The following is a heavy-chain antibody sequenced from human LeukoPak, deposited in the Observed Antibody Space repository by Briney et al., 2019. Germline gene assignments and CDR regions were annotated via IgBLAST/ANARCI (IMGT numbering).Heavy chain of an antibody. CDR3: ARSALDFWTQRPYYFDC. CDR1: GGSISSGGYY. D-gene: IGHD3-3*01. CDR2: IYYSGST. Sequence: TLSLTCTVSGGSISSGGYYWSWIRQHPGKGLEWIGYIYYSGSTYYNPSLKSRVTISVDTPKNQFSLKLSSVTAADTAVYYCARSALDFWTQRPYYFDCWGQGTLVTVSS. V-gene: IGHV4-31*03. J-gene: IGHJ4*02.